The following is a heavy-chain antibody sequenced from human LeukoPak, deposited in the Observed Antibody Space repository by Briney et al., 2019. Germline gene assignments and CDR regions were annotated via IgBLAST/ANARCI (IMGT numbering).Heavy chain of an antibody. CDR2: IYYSGST. J-gene: IGHJ4*02. Sequence: PSETLSLTCSVSGGSISSYYWNWIRQPPGKGLEWIGYIYYSGSTKYNPSLKSRVTISVDTSKNQFSLKLSSVTAADTAVYYRASTFQGNFDYWGQGTLVTVSS. D-gene: IGHD2/OR15-2a*01. V-gene: IGHV4-59*01. CDR1: GGSISSYY. CDR3: ASTFQGNFDY.